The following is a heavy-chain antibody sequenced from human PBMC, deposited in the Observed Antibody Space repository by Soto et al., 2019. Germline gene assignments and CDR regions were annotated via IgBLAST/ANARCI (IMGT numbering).Heavy chain of an antibody. V-gene: IGHV4-59*01. CDR1: GGSISSYY. Sequence: SETLSLTCTVSGGSISSYYWSWIRQPPGKGLEWIGYIYYSGSTNYNPSLKSRVTISVDTSKNQFSLKLSSVTAADTAVYYCARGGYWSSTSCYGSGWFDPWGQGTLVTVSS. D-gene: IGHD2-2*03. J-gene: IGHJ5*02. CDR3: ARGGYWSSTSCYGSGWFDP. CDR2: IYYSGST.